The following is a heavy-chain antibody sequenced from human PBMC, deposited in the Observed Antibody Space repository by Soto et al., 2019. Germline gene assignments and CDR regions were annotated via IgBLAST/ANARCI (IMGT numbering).Heavy chain of an antibody. J-gene: IGHJ6*02. Sequence: QVQLVQSGAEVKKPGASVKVSCKASGYTFTSYDINWVRQATGQGLEWMGWMNPNSANTGYAQKFQGRVTKTRNPSITTAYIELSILSSVETAVYYCAGEGVRGMDVWGQGTTVIGYS. CDR2: MNPNSANT. CDR3: AGEGVRGMDV. D-gene: IGHD3-10*01. V-gene: IGHV1-8*01. CDR1: GYTFTSYD.